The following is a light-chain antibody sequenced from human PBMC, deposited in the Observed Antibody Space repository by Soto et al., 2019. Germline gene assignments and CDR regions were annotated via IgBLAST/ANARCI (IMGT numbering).Light chain of an antibody. Sequence: EIVMTQSPATLSVSPGGRATLSCRASQSVGSYLAWYQQRPGQPPRLLIYGASTRATGIPARFSGSGSGTEFSLTLSSLQSEDFAVYYCQQYNTWPPRYTFGQGTKLEIK. CDR2: GAS. J-gene: IGKJ2*01. CDR3: QQYNTWPPRYT. V-gene: IGKV3-15*01. CDR1: QSVGSY.